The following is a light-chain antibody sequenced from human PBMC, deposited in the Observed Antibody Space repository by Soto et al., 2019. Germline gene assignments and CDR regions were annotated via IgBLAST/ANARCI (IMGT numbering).Light chain of an antibody. J-gene: IGKJ1*01. CDR2: GAS. CDR3: QQYNNWLPWT. CDR1: QSVSSN. V-gene: IGKV3-15*01. Sequence: EIVLTQSPATLSVSPGERATLSCRASQSVSSNLAWYQQKPGQAPRLLIYGASTRATGIPARFSGSGSGTEFTLTISILQSEDFAVYYCQQYNNWLPWTFGQGTKVEIK.